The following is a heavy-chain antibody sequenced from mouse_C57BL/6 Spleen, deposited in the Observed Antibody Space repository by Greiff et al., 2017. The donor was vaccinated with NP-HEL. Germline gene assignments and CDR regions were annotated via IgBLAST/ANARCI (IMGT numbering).Heavy chain of an antibody. CDR2: IDPSDSYT. D-gene: IGHD3-2*02. Sequence: QVQLQQPGAELVMPGASVKLSCKASGYTFTSYWMHWVKQRPGQGLEWIGEIDPSDSYTNYNQKFKGKSTLTVDKSSSTAYMQLSSLTSEDSAVYYCAREEGTAQTLFAYWGQGTLVTVSA. CDR1: GYTFTSYW. J-gene: IGHJ3*01. V-gene: IGHV1-69*01. CDR3: AREEGTAQTLFAY.